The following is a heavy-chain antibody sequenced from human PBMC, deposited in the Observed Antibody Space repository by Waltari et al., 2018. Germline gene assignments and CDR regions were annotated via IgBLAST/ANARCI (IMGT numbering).Heavy chain of an antibody. D-gene: IGHD6-19*01. J-gene: IGHJ4*02. V-gene: IGHV3-23*04. CDR3: AKGGRYSSGWY. CDR1: GFTFSSYA. CDR2: ISGGGGST. Sequence: EVQLVESGGGLVQPGGSLRLSCAASGFTFSSYAMGWVRQAPGKGLGWVAAISGGGGSTYYADSVKGRFTISRDNSKNPLYLQMNSLRAEDTAVYYCAKGGRYSSGWYWGQGTLVTVSS.